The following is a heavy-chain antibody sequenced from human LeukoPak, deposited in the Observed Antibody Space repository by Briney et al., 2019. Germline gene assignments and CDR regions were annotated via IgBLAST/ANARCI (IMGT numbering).Heavy chain of an antibody. Sequence: SETLSLTCTVSGGSISSSSYYWGWIRQPPGKGLEWIGSIYYSGSTYYNPSLKSRVTISVDTSKNQFSLKLSSVTAADTAVYYCARNPTTVILFDYWGQGTLVTVSS. CDR3: ARNPTTVILFDY. CDR2: IYYSGST. J-gene: IGHJ4*02. CDR1: GGSISSSSYY. V-gene: IGHV4-39*01. D-gene: IGHD4-17*01.